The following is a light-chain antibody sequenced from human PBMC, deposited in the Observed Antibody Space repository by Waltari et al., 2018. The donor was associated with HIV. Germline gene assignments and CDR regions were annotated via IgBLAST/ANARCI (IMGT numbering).Light chain of an antibody. V-gene: IGLV2-8*01. J-gene: IGLJ2*01. CDR3: TSYAGSNNLI. Sequence: QSALTQPPSASGPQGQSVTISCTGTSSDVGAYNYVSWYQQHPGQAPKLMIYEVTKRPSGVPDRFSGSKSGNTASLTVSGLQAEDEADYYCTSYAGSNNLIFGGGTKLTVL. CDR1: SSDVGAYNY. CDR2: EVT.